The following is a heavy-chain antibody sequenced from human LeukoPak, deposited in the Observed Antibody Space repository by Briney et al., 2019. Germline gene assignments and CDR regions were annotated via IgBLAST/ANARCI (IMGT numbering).Heavy chain of an antibody. V-gene: IGHV1-2*06. Sequence: ASVKVSCKAAGCTFTGYYMHWVRQAPGQGLEWMGRINPNSGGTNYAQKFQGRVTMTRDTSISTAYMELSRLRSDDTAVYYCARENSYSSGWYGYWGQGTLVTVSS. CDR1: GCTFTGYY. D-gene: IGHD6-19*01. J-gene: IGHJ4*02. CDR2: INPNSGGT. CDR3: ARENSYSSGWYGY.